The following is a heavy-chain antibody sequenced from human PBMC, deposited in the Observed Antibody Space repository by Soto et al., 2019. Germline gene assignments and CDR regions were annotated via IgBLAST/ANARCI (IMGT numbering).Heavy chain of an antibody. CDR2: VFYSGST. CDR3: ARHPTKSSTLDY. CDR1: GGSISSYY. Sequence: SETLSLTCSVSGGSISSYYWTWIRQPPGKGLEWIGYVFYSGSTDYNPSLKSRVTISVDMSKNQFSLRLSSVTAADTALYYCARHPTKSSTLDYWAQGTLVTVSS. V-gene: IGHV4-59*08. J-gene: IGHJ4*02. D-gene: IGHD6-6*01.